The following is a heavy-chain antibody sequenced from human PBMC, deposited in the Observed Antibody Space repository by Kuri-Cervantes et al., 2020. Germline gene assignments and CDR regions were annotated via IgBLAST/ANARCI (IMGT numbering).Heavy chain of an antibody. V-gene: IGHV3-48*04. Sequence: GESLKISCAASGFTFSSYSMNWVRQAPGKGLEWVSYISSSGSTIYYADSVKGRFTISRDNAKNSLYLQMNSLRAEDTAVYYCARDETIVVVVAATDYYYYGMDVWGQGTTVTVSS. J-gene: IGHJ6*02. CDR2: ISSSGSTI. CDR3: ARDETIVVVVAATDYYYYGMDV. D-gene: IGHD2-15*01. CDR1: GFTFSSYS.